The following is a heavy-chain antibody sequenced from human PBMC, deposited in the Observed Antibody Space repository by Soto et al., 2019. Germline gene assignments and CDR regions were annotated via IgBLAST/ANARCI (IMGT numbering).Heavy chain of an antibody. Sequence: SVKVSCKASGGTFSSYTISWVRQAPGQGLEWMGRIIPILGIANYAQKFQGRVTITADKSTSTAYMELSSLRSEDTAVYYCARDLDCSGGSCYSYFLGYWGQGTLVTVSS. CDR3: ARDLDCSGGSCYSYFLGY. D-gene: IGHD2-15*01. J-gene: IGHJ4*02. CDR1: GGTFSSYT. CDR2: IIPILGIA. V-gene: IGHV1-69*04.